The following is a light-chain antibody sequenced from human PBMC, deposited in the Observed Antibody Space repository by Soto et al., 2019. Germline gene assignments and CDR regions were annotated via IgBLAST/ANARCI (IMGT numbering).Light chain of an antibody. J-gene: IGLJ2*01. V-gene: IGLV2-14*01. CDR3: SSYTTSSTVV. Sequence: QSAPTQPASVSGSPGQSITISCTGTSSDVGGYNYVSWYQQHPGKAPKVMIFDVSNRPSGISNRFSGSKSANTASLTISGLQAEDEAHYYCSSYTTSSTVVFGGGTKLTVL. CDR1: SSDVGGYNY. CDR2: DVS.